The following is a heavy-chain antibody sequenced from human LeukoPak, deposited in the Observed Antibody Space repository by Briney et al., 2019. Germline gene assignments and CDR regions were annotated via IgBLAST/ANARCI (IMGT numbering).Heavy chain of an antibody. J-gene: IGHJ5*02. CDR3: TRGHWGLQS. Sequence: SETLSLTCTVSDGSISSDDYAWSWIRQPPGKGLEWIGYIYTSGSTNYNPSLKSRVTISVDTSKNQFSLNLISVTAADTAVYYCTRGHWGLQSWSQGTLVTVSS. V-gene: IGHV4-61*08. D-gene: IGHD7-27*01. CDR1: DGSISSDDYA. CDR2: IYTSGST.